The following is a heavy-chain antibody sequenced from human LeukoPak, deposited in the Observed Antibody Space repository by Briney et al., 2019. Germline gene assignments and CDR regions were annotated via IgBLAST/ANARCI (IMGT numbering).Heavy chain of an antibody. J-gene: IGHJ6*03. CDR2: IKPSSGDT. CDR1: GYTFTGDQ. D-gene: IGHD6-6*01. Sequence: ASVKVSCKASGYTFTGDQIYWLRQAPGQGLEWVGWIKPSSGDTLYEQKFQGRVTMTRDVSTSTVHMELSSLRSEDTAVYYCARAPSLAAQRAYYYMDVWGKGTTVTVSS. CDR3: ARAPSLAAQRAYYYMDV. V-gene: IGHV1-2*02.